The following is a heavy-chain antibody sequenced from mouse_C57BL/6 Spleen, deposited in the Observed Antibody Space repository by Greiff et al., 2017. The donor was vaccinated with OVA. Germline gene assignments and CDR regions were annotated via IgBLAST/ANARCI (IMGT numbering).Heavy chain of an antibody. CDR1: GYTFTSYW. V-gene: IGHV1-72*01. CDR3: ASPVLRGNYPGWFAY. CDR2: IDPNSGGT. J-gene: IGHJ3*01. Sequence: VQLQQPGAELVKPGASVKLSCKASGYTFTSYWMHWVKQRPGRGLEWIGRIDPNSGGTKYNEKFKSKATLTVDKPSSTAYMQRSSLTSEDSAVYYCASPVLRGNYPGWFAYWGQGTLVTVSA. D-gene: IGHD2-1*01.